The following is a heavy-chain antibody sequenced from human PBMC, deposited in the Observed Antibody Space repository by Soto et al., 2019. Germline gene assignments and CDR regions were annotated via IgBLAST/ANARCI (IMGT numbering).Heavy chain of an antibody. CDR2: IYYSGST. Sequence: SETLALTCTVSGGSISSYYWSWIRQPPGKGLEWVGYIYYSGSTNYNPSLKSRVTISLDKSKNQFSLKLSSVTAADTAVYYCARSCGTEMVKYFMDVWGQWTTF. J-gene: IGHJ6*02. D-gene: IGHD5-18*01. CDR3: ARSCGTEMVKYFMDV. CDR1: GGSISSYY. V-gene: IGHV4-59*01.